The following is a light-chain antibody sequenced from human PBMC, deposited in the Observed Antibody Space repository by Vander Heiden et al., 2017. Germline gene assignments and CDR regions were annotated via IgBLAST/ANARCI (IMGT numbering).Light chain of an antibody. CDR3: QTWGTGIVV. V-gene: IGLV4-69*01. J-gene: IGLJ2*01. CDR1: SGHSSYA. Sequence: QLVLTQSPSASASLGASAKVTCTLSSGHSSYAIAWHQQQPEKGPRYLMKLNSDGSHSKGDGIPDRFSGSSSGAERYLTISSLQPEDEADYYCQTWGTGIVVFGGGTKLTVL. CDR2: LNSDGSH.